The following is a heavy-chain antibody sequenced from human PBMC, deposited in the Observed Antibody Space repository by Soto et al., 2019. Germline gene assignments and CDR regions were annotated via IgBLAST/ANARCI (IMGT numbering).Heavy chain of an antibody. CDR1: GGAFNNYA. V-gene: IGHV1-69*18. CDR2: IVPVFPSV. J-gene: IGHJ6*02. Sequence: QVQLVQSGAEVKRPGSSVKVSCKASGGAFNNYALYWVRQDPGQGLEWLGTIVPVFPSVYYAPRFQGRLTITADGSTDTVYMMLTSLISEDTAVYYWAREMPSTAAAYFYYGLNVRGHGTSVTVSS. D-gene: IGHD6-13*01. CDR3: AREMPSTAAAYFYYGLNV.